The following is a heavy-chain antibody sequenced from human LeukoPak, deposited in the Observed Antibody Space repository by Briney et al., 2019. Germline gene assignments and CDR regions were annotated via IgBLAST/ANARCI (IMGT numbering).Heavy chain of an antibody. Sequence: GGSLRLSCAASGVTFSSYAMHWVRQAPGKGLEYVSAISSNGGSTYYANSVKGRFTISRDNSKNTLYLQMGSLRAEDMAVYYCARSPFIVVVPAPPVDIWGQGTMVTVSS. CDR2: ISSNGGST. V-gene: IGHV3-64*01. J-gene: IGHJ3*02. CDR1: GVTFSSYA. D-gene: IGHD2-2*01. CDR3: ARSPFIVVVPAPPVDI.